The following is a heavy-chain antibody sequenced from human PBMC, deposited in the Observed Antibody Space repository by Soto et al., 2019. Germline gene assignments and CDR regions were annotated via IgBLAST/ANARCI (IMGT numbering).Heavy chain of an antibody. CDR3: ASGPNDYGDQPYYSYYGMDG. V-gene: IGHV3-74*01. Sequence: GESLRLSCAASGFTVSIYWMHWVRQAPGKGLVWVSRINSDGSSTSYADSVKGRFTISRDNAKNTLYLQMNSLGAEETAVYYCASGPNDYGDQPYYSYYGMDGWGLGTTLTVSS. CDR2: INSDGSST. D-gene: IGHD4-17*01. J-gene: IGHJ6*02. CDR1: GFTVSIYW.